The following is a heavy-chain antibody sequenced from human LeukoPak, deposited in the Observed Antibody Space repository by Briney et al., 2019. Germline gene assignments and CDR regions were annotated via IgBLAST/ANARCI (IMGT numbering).Heavy chain of an antibody. CDR2: INHSGST. D-gene: IGHD3-22*01. J-gene: IGHJ3*02. CDR1: GGSFSGYY. V-gene: IGHV4-34*01. CDR3: AGSRGYDSSGYYPLGPFDI. Sequence: SETLSLTCAVYGGSFSGYYWSWIRQPPGKGLEWIGEINHSGSTNYNPSLKSRVTISVDTSKNQFSLKLSSVTAADTAVYYCAGSRGYDSSGYYPLGPFDIWGQGTMVTVSS.